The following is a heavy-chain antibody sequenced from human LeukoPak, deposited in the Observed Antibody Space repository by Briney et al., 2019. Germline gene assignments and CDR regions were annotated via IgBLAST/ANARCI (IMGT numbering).Heavy chain of an antibody. Sequence: RPGGSLRLSCAASGFTFSSYAMSWVRQAPGKGLEWVSAISGSGGSTYYADSVKGRFIISRDNAKDSLYLQMNSLRVEDTAVYYCLRGDRRDYWGQGTLVTVSS. CDR3: LRGDRRDY. J-gene: IGHJ4*02. CDR1: GFTFSSYA. V-gene: IGHV3-23*01. CDR2: ISGSGGST.